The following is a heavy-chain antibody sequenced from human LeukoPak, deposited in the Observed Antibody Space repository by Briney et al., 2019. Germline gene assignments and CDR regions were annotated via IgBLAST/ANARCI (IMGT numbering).Heavy chain of an antibody. Sequence: QSGGSLRLSCAASGFIFDDYAMHWVRQAPGKGLEWVSLISWDGASTYYADSVKGRFTISRDNSKNSLYLQVNSLRVEDNALYYCAKGGTYNWNYGYYYMDVWGKGTTVTVSS. V-gene: IGHV3-43D*03. CDR3: AKGGTYNWNYGYYYMDV. CDR2: ISWDGAST. D-gene: IGHD1-7*01. CDR1: GFIFDDYA. J-gene: IGHJ6*03.